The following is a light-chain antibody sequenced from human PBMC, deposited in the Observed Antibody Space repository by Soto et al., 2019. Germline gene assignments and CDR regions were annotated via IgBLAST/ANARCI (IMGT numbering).Light chain of an antibody. V-gene: IGKV3-15*01. CDR1: QSVSSN. CDR3: QKYNSWPRT. CDR2: GAS. J-gene: IGKJ1*01. Sequence: LVMTQSPVTLSVSPGERATLFCRASQSVSSNLAWYQQRPGQAPRLLIYGASTRATGIPSRFSCSGTGTECTLTISSLQSEDLAVDYCQKYNSWPRTFGRRTKVEIK.